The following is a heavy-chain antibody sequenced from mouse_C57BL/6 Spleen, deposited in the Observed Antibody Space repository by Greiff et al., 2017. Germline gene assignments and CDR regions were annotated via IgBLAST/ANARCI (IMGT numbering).Heavy chain of an antibody. V-gene: IGHV1-82*01. Sequence: QVQLQQSGPELVKPGASVKISCKASGYAFSSSWMNWVKQRPGKGLEWIGRIYPGDGDTNYNGKFKGKATLTADKSSSTAYMQLSSLTSEDSAVXFCAVYYYGSSPWFAYWGQGTLVTVSA. CDR3: AVYYYGSSPWFAY. CDR1: GYAFSSSW. CDR2: IYPGDGDT. J-gene: IGHJ3*01. D-gene: IGHD1-1*01.